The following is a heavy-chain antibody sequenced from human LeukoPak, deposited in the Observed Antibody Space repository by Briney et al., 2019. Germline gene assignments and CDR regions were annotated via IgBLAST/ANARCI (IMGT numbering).Heavy chain of an antibody. CDR3: ARTTVVSRYFDY. V-gene: IGHV3-53*01. CDR1: GFTASSNY. CDR2: IYSGGST. Sequence: PGGSLRLSCAASGFTASSNYMSWVRQAPGKGLEWVSVIYSGGSTYYADSVKGRFTISRDNSKNTLYLQMNSLRAEDTAVYYCARTTVVSRYFDYWGQGTLVTVSS. J-gene: IGHJ4*02. D-gene: IGHD4-23*01.